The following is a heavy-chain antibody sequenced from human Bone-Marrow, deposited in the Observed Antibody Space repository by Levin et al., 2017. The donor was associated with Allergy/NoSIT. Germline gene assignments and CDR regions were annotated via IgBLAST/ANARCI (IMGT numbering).Heavy chain of an antibody. CDR3: AKVRRAYYDYYSLDV. V-gene: IGHV3-30*04. CDR2: VSFDGHRQ. CDR1: GFTFSNYA. Sequence: GGSLRLSCAGSGFTFSNYAMLWVRQRPGKGLEWVASVSFDGHRQTHADSAKGRFSVSRDDSKNTLFLEMDSLRLEDTAVYYCAKVRRAYYDYYSLDVWGQGTTVAVS. D-gene: IGHD2-21*01. J-gene: IGHJ6*02.